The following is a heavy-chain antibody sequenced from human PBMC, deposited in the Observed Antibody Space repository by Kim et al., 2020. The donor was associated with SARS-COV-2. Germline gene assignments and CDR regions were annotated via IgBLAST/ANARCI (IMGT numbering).Heavy chain of an antibody. CDR1: GGSFSGYY. D-gene: IGHD6-6*01. CDR3: AREIGTTGKAARRFQSHYGMDV. Sequence: SETLSLTCAVYGGSFSGYYWSWIRQPPGKGLEWIGEINHSGSTNYNPSLKSRVTISVDTSKNQFSLKLSSVTAADTAVYYCAREIGTTGKAARRFQSHYGMDVWGQGTTVTVSS. J-gene: IGHJ6*02. CDR2: INHSGST. V-gene: IGHV4-34*01.